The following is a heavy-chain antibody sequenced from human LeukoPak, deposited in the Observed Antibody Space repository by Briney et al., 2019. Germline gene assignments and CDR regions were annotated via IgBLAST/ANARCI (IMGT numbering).Heavy chain of an antibody. D-gene: IGHD1-26*01. CDR3: ARLASAATGAPPYYSYYVDV. CDR2: IYDTGNT. Sequence: SETLSLTCTVSGGSISYHSWSWIRQTPVKGLEWVANIYDTGNTDYSPSLQSRVTISTYTSETQFSLRLKSVTAADTAVYYCARLASAATGAPPYYSYYVDVWGKGTTVTVSS. CDR1: GGSISYHS. J-gene: IGHJ6*03. V-gene: IGHV4-59*11.